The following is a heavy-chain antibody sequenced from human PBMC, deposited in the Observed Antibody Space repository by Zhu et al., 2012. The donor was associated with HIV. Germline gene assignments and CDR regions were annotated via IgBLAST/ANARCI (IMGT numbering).Heavy chain of an antibody. CDR2: IYYSGST. CDR3: ARAGGGHCSGGSCYSGYYMDV. J-gene: IGHJ6*03. V-gene: IGHV4-39*01. Sequence: QVQLQESGPGLVKPSETLSLTCTVSGGSISSSSYYWGWIRQPPGKGLEWIGSIYYSGSTYYNPSLKSRVTISVDTSKNQFSLKLSSVTAADTAVYYCARAGGGHCSGGSCYSGYYMDVWGKGTTVTVSS. CDR1: GGSISSSSYY. D-gene: IGHD2-15*01.